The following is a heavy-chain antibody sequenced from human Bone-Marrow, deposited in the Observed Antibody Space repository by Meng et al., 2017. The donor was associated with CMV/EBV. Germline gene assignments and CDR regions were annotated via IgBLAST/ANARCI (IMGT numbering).Heavy chain of an antibody. Sequence: SVKVSCKASGDTFSSYAISWVRQAPGQGLEWMGRIIPILGNANYAQKFQGRVTITADKSTSTAYMELSSLGSEGTAVYYCARVGISGTGEVRGLDYWGQGTLVTVSS. V-gene: IGHV1-69*04. CDR1: GDTFSSYA. CDR2: IIPILGNA. D-gene: IGHD1-20*01. J-gene: IGHJ4*02. CDR3: ARVGISGTGEVRGLDY.